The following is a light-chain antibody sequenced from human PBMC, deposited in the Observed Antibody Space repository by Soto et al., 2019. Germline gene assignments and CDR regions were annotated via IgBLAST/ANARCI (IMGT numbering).Light chain of an antibody. Sequence: EMVLTQSPATLSLSPGERATRSCRASQSVTSYLAWYQQKPGQAPRLLIYDASNRATGIPARFSGSGSGTDFTLTISSLEPEDFAVYYCQQRSNWPQLTFGGGTKVEIK. J-gene: IGKJ4*01. CDR2: DAS. V-gene: IGKV3-11*01. CDR1: QSVTSY. CDR3: QQRSNWPQLT.